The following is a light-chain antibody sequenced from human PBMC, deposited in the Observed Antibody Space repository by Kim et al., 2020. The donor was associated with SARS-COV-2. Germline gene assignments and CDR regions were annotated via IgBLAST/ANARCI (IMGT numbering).Light chain of an antibody. CDR1: ASNIGRSA. CDR3: AAWDDSLNARV. J-gene: IGLJ3*02. CDR2: SAH. V-gene: IGLV1-44*01. Sequence: GKKVPSSCSGSASNIGRSAVIWNRQPPETAPNLLIYSAHQPASGVPDRFSGSKSATSASLAISGLQSEDEAHYYCAAWDDSLNARVFGGGTQLTVL.